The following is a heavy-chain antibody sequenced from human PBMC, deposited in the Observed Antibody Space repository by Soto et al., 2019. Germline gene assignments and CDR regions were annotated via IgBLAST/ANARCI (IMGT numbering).Heavy chain of an antibody. V-gene: IGHV5-10-1*01. CDR1: GYSFTSYW. J-gene: IGHJ6*02. CDR3: ASLHGGYSGYATKYYYYGMDV. D-gene: IGHD5-12*01. Sequence: PGESLKISCKGSGYSFTSYWISWGRQMPGKGLEWMGRIDPSDSYTNYSPSFQGHVTISADKSISTAYLQWSSLKASDTAMYYCASLHGGYSGYATKYYYYGMDVWGQGTTVTVSS. CDR2: IDPSDSYT.